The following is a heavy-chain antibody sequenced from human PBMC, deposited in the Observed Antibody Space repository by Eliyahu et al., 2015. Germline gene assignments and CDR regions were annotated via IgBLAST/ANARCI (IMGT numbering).Heavy chain of an antibody. D-gene: IGHD2-2*01. V-gene: IGHV3-48*01. CDR2: ISSSSSTI. CDR1: GFTFXXYS. Sequence: EVQLVESGGGLVQPGGSLRLSCAASGFTFXXYSXXWXRQAPGKGLEWVSYISSSSSTIYYADSVKGRFTISRDNAKNSLYLQMNSLRAEDTAVYYCARGRCSSTSCYGDLGSDWFDPWGQGTLVTVSS. CDR3: ARGRCSSTSCYGDLGSDWFDP. J-gene: IGHJ5*02.